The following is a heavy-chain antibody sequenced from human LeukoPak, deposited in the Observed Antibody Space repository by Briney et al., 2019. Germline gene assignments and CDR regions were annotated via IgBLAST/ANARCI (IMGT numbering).Heavy chain of an antibody. V-gene: IGHV1-69*13. D-gene: IGHD2-2*01. CDR1: GGTFSSYA. J-gene: IGHJ4*02. Sequence: SVKVSCKASGGTFSSYAISWVRQAPGQGLEWMGGIIPIFGTANYAQKFQGRVTITADESTSTAYMELSSLRSEDTAVYYCARSRLAGDIVVVQNQYYFDYWGQGTLVTVSS. CDR2: IIPIFGTA. CDR3: ARSRLAGDIVVVQNQYYFDY.